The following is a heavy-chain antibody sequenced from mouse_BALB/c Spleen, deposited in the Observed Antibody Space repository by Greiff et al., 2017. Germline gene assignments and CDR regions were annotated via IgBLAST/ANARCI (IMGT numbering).Heavy chain of an antibody. D-gene: IGHD2-2*01. Sequence: EVQLQQSGPGLVKPSQSLSLTCTVTGYSITSDYAWNWIRQFPGNKLEWMGYISYSGSTSYNPSLKSRISITRDTSKNQFFLQLNSVTTEDTATYYCATAGLQAWFAYWGQGTLVTVSA. CDR3: ATAGLQAWFAY. J-gene: IGHJ3*01. CDR2: ISYSGST. CDR1: GYSITSDYA. V-gene: IGHV3-2*02.